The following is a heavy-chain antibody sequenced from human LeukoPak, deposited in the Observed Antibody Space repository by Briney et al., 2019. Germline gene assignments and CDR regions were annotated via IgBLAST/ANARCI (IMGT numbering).Heavy chain of an antibody. J-gene: IGHJ4*02. D-gene: IGHD2-8*01. V-gene: IGHV4-39*01. CDR1: GGSMTSSNYY. CDR2: VFDSGIT. Sequence: PSETLSLTCTVSGGSMTSSNYYWGWIRQPPGKGLEWIGSVFDSGITYYNSSLKSRVTMSVDTSKKQFSLKLSSLTAADTAVYYCARGEYCTNGVCHFDYWGQGTLVTVSS. CDR3: ARGEYCTNGVCHFDY.